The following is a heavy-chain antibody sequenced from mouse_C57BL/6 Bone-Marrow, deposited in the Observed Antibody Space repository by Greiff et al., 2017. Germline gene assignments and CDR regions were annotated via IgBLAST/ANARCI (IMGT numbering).Heavy chain of an antibody. J-gene: IGHJ2*01. CDR3: AGNYYGSSYGDY. V-gene: IGHV1-22*01. D-gene: IGHD1-1*01. CDR1: GYTFTDYN. CDR2: INPNNGGT. Sequence: EVQLQQSGPELVKPGASVKMSCKASGYTFTDYNMHWVKQSHGKSLEWIGYINPNNGGTIYNQKFKGKATLTVNKASSTAYMELRSLTSEDSAVYYCAGNYYGSSYGDYWGQGTTLTVSS.